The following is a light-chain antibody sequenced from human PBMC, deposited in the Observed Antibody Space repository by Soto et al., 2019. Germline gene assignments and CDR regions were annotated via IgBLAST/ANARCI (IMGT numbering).Light chain of an antibody. CDR2: AAS. CDR3: QKYNSAPPNT. J-gene: IGKJ5*01. CDR1: QGISNY. V-gene: IGKV1-27*01. Sequence: DIQMTQSPSSLSASVGDRLTITCRASQGISNYLAWYQQKPGKVPKLLIYAASTLQSGVPSRFSGSGSGTDFTLTISSLQPEDVATYYCQKYNSAPPNTFGQGTRLEIK.